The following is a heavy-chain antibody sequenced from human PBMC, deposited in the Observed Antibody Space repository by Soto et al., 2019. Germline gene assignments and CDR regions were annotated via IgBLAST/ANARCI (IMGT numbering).Heavy chain of an antibody. Sequence: QVQLVESGGGVVQPGRSLRLSCAASGFTFSSYAMHWVRQAPGKGLEWVAVISYDGSNKYYADSVKGRFTISRDNSKNTLYLQMKSLRAEDTAVYYCASEAATSSYWFDPWGQGTLVTVSS. D-gene: IGHD6-6*01. CDR3: ASEAATSSYWFDP. CDR1: GFTFSSYA. CDR2: ISYDGSNK. V-gene: IGHV3-30-3*01. J-gene: IGHJ5*02.